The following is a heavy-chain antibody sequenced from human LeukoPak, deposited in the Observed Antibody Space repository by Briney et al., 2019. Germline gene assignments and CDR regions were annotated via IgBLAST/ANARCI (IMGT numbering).Heavy chain of an antibody. J-gene: IGHJ5*02. CDR1: GGSINTYH. Sequence: SETLSLTCTVSGGSINTYHWTWIRQPAGKGLEWIGRIYNTGSTNYNPSLKSRVTMSVDTPKNQFSLKVSSVTAADTAVYYCARDTNWFAPWGQGTLVTVSS. V-gene: IGHV4-4*07. CDR2: IYNTGST. CDR3: ARDTNWFAP.